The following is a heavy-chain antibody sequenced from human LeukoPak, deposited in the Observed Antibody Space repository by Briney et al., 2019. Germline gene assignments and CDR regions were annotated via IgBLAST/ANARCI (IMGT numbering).Heavy chain of an antibody. D-gene: IGHD3-9*01. CDR2: IYTSGST. Sequence: SETLSLTCTVSGGSISSYYWSWIRQAAGQGLEWIGRIYTSGSTNYSPSLKSRVTMSVDTSKNQFSLKLSSVTAADTAVYYCARETDYDILTGYYIDYWGQGTLVTVSS. J-gene: IGHJ4*02. CDR3: ARETDYDILTGYYIDY. CDR1: GGSISSYY. V-gene: IGHV4-4*07.